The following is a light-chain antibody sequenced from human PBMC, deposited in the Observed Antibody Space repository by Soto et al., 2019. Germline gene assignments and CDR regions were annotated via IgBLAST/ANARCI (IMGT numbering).Light chain of an antibody. CDR1: SSNIGNNY. CDR3: GTWDNSLSAPYV. V-gene: IGLV1-51*02. J-gene: IGLJ1*01. CDR2: END. Sequence: ELAQPPSLSAAPGQKVTISCSGSSSNIGNNYVSWYQQLPGTAPKLLIYENDKRPSGIPDRISGSKSGTSATLGITGLQTGDEADYYCGTWDNSLSAPYVFGNGTKVTVL.